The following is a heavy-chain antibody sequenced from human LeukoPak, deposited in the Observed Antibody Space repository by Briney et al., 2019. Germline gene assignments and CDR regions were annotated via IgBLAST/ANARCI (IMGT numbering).Heavy chain of an antibody. Sequence: SETLSLTCTVSGGSISGYYWSWIRQPAGQGLEWIGRVYSNGDTRYNPSPKSRVTMSVDTSKNQLSLNLGPVTAADTAVYYCARAAGAAGGQYFDYWGQGTLVTVSS. CDR3: ARAAGAAGGQYFDY. V-gene: IGHV4-4*07. D-gene: IGHD6-13*01. J-gene: IGHJ4*02. CDR2: VYSNGDT. CDR1: GGSISGYY.